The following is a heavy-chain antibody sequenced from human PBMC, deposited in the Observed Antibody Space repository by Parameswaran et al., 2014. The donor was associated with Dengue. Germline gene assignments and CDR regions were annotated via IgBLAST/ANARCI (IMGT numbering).Heavy chain of an antibody. J-gene: IGHJ5*02. D-gene: IGHD3-16*01. V-gene: IGHV1-46*01. CDR3: ARGDKVKYYNYNDYSLGFDP. Sequence: WVRQAPGQGLEWMGIIDPSDGRTTYTQRFQGRVTMTRDTSTSTVYMELSSLRSEDTAVFYCARGDKVKYYNYNDYSLGFDPWGQGTLVTVSS. CDR2: IDPSDGRT.